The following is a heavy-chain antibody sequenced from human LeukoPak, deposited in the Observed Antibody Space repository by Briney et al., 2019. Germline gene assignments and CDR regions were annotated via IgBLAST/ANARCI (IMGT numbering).Heavy chain of an antibody. D-gene: IGHD2-2*01. CDR3: ARGTSSSPYYFDY. CDR2: INPKSGGS. V-gene: IGHV1-2*06. J-gene: IGHJ4*02. Sequence: ASVKVSCKASGYTFIGYYIHWVRQAPGQGLEWMGRINPKSGGSNYAQSFQGRVTMTRDTSINTAYMELSGLRSDDTAVYYCARGTSSSPYYFDYWGQGTLVTVSS. CDR1: GYTFIGYY.